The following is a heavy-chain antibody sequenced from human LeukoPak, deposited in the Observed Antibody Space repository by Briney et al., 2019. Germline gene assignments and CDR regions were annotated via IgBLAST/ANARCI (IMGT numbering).Heavy chain of an antibody. CDR1: GGSFSGYY. CDR3: ARGAAAGSSNWFDP. Sequence: SETLSLTCAVYGGSFSGYYWSWIRQPPGKRLEWIGEINYSGSTNYNPSPKSRVTISVDTSKNQFSLKLSSVTAADTAVYYCARGAAAGSSNWFDPWGQGTLVTVSS. CDR2: INYSGST. J-gene: IGHJ5*02. D-gene: IGHD6-13*01. V-gene: IGHV4-34*01.